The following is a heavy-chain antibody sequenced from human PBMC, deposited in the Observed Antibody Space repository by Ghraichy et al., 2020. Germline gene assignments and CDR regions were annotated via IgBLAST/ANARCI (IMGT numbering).Heavy chain of an antibody. D-gene: IGHD3-16*01. V-gene: IGHV3-48*02. CDR2: ISSSSSTI. J-gene: IGHJ6*02. CDR1: GFTFSSYS. CDR3: ARSGGIELGYGMDV. Sequence: LSLTCAASGFTFSSYSMNWVRQAPGKGLEWVSYISSSSSTIYYADSVKGRFTISRDNAKKSLYLQMNSLRDEDTAVYYCARSGGIELGYGMDVWGQGTTVTVSS.